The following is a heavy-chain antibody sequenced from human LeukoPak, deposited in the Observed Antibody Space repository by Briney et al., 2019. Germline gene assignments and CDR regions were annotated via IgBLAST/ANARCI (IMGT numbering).Heavy chain of an antibody. CDR2: IYYSGST. CDR1: GGSFSGYY. V-gene: IGHV4-59*01. Sequence: PSETLSLTCAVYGGSFSGYYWSWIRQPPGKGLEWIGYIYYSGSTNYNPSLKSRVTISVDTSKNQFSLKLSSVTAADTAVYYCASLAVAAYTGADYWGQGTLVTVSS. J-gene: IGHJ4*02. D-gene: IGHD6-19*01. CDR3: ASLAVAAYTGADY.